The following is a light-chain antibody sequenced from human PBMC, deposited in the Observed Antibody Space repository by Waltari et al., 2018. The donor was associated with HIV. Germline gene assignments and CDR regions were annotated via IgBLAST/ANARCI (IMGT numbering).Light chain of an antibody. CDR2: DVR. CDR3: SSFTSISPLYV. Sequence: QSALTQPASVSGSPGQSITISCSGTGSDIGTYDYVSLYQQYPGKAPQLMIYDVRHRPSGVSNLFSCSKSGNTASLTISGLQAEDEADYYCSSFTSISPLYVFGTGTKVTVL. CDR1: GSDIGTYDY. J-gene: IGLJ1*01. V-gene: IGLV2-14*01.